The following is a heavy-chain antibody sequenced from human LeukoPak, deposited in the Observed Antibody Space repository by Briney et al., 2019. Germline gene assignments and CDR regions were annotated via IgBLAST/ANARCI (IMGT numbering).Heavy chain of an antibody. Sequence: GGSLTLSCVASGFTFSSYWMHWVRQHPRKGLVWVSRINGDGRNINYADSVRGRFTISRDNAKNTLYLQMNSLRAEDTAVYYCARDEDGATGYFDLWGRGTLVTVSS. J-gene: IGHJ2*01. CDR2: INGDGRNI. V-gene: IGHV3-74*01. CDR1: GFTFSSYW. CDR3: ARDEDGATGYFDL. D-gene: IGHD4-17*01.